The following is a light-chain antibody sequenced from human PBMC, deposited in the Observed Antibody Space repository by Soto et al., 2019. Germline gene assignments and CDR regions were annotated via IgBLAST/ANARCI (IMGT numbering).Light chain of an antibody. CDR2: DVS. Sequence: QAVVTQPASVSGSPGQPLTISCAGSGSDVGGYNYVSWYQQHPGKTPKLIIYDVSSRPSGVSIRFSGSKSVNTASLTISGLQAEDEADYYCSSFTADNTQVFGTGTSSPS. CDR1: GSDVGGYNY. V-gene: IGLV2-14*03. CDR3: SSFTADNTQV. J-gene: IGLJ1*01.